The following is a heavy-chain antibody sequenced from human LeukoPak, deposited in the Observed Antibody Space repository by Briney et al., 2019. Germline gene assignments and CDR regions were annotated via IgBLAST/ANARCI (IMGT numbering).Heavy chain of an antibody. J-gene: IGHJ4*02. Sequence: GGSLRLSCAASGFTFSSYAMSWVRQAPGKGLEWVSAISGSGGSTYYADSVKGRFTISRDNSKNTLCLQMNSLRAEDTAVYYCAKEGRITMIVVVITTGYYFDYWGQGTLVTVSS. CDR3: AKEGRITMIVVVITTGYYFDY. D-gene: IGHD3-22*01. CDR1: GFTFSSYA. V-gene: IGHV3-23*01. CDR2: ISGSGGST.